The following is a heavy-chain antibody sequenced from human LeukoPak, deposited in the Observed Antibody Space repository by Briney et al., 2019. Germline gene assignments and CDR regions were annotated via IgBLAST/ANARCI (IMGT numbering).Heavy chain of an antibody. CDR3: AKDRSSGWYGDYFDY. V-gene: IGHV3-23*01. CDR2: ISGSGSTT. CDR1: GFTFSSYA. J-gene: IGHJ4*02. D-gene: IGHD6-19*01. Sequence: GGSLRLSCAASGFTFSSYAMNWVRQASGKGLEWVSAISGSGSTTYYADSVKGRFTISRDNSKNTLFLQMNSLRAEDTAVYYCAKDRSSGWYGDYFDYWGQGTLVTVSS.